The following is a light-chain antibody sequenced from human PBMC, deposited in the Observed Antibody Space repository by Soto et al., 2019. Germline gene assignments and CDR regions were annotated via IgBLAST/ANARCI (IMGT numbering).Light chain of an antibody. CDR1: RSVTNNY. CDR2: AVS. Sequence: ENVLTQSPGTLSLSPGERATLSCRASRSVTNNYLAWYQHKPGQAPRLLIFAVSNRATGVPDRFSGSGSGTDFTLTISRLEPEDFAVYFCQQYGDSPLYTFGQGTKSEIK. J-gene: IGKJ2*01. V-gene: IGKV3-20*01. CDR3: QQYGDSPLYT.